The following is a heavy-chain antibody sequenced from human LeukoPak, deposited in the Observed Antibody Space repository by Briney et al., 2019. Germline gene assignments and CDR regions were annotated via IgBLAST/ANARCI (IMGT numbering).Heavy chain of an antibody. CDR1: GGSISSGGYY. CDR3: ARDSEIAVAGTP. V-gene: IGHV4-31*03. CDR2: IYYSGST. J-gene: IGHJ4*02. Sequence: SQTLSLTCTVSGGSISSGGYYWSWIRQHPGKGLEWIGYIYYSGSTYYNPSLKSRVTISVDTSKNQFSLKLSSVTAADTAVYYCARDSEIAVAGTPWGQGTLVTVSS. D-gene: IGHD6-19*01.